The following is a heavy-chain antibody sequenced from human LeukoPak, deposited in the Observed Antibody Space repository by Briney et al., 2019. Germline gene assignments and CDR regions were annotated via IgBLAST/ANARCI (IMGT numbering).Heavy chain of an antibody. CDR1: GFTFDSYA. CDR3: AKPFRFLEWIFDN. D-gene: IGHD3-3*01. J-gene: IGHJ4*02. Sequence: QAGGSLRLSCAASGFTFDSYAMSWVRQVPGKGLEWVSGISAGGDTTSYADSVKGRFTFSRDNSKNTLYLQMNSLRAEDTAVYYCAKPFRFLEWIFDNGGQGTLVTVSS. CDR2: ISAGGDTT. V-gene: IGHV3-23*01.